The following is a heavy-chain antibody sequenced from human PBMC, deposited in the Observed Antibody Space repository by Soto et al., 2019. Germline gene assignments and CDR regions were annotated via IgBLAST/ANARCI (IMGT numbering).Heavy chain of an antibody. CDR3: ARTARVPDF. Sequence: PSETLSLTCTVSGGSMNSGGYCWSWIRQHPGEGLEWIGCISYGGTTSYNPSLKSRVIISVDTSKNQFSLKLTSVTSADTDIYYCARTARVPDFWGPGILVTVSS. V-gene: IGHV4-31*03. J-gene: IGHJ4*02. D-gene: IGHD2-21*02. CDR2: ISYGGTT. CDR1: GGSMNSGGYC.